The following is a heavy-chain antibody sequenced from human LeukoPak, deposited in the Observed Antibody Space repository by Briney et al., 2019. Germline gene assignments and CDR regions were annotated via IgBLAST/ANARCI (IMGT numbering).Heavy chain of an antibody. D-gene: IGHD2-2*02. J-gene: IGHJ5*02. V-gene: IGHV3-7*01. CDR3: ARDPFYCSSTSCYTRWGWFDP. Sequence: PGGSLRLSCAASGITFSSYWMSWVRQAPGKGLEWVANIKQDGSEKYYVDSVKGRFTLSRDNSKNTLYLQMNSLRAEDTAVYYCARDPFYCSSTSCYTRWGWFDPWGQGTLVTVSS. CDR1: GITFSSYW. CDR2: IKQDGSEK.